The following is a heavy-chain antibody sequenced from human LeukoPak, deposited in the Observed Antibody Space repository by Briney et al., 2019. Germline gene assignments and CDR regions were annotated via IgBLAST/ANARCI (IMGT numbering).Heavy chain of an antibody. V-gene: IGHV4-39*01. CDR2: IDYTGRT. J-gene: IGHJ4*02. CDR1: GGSIRSANFF. CDR3: ARQPEIEYSYGFGDY. Sequence: SETLSLTCIVSGGSIRSANFFWGWFRQPPGKGPEWTGTIDYTGRTFYSPSVTSRVTVSLDTSKNQFSLRLTSMTAADTAAYYCARQPEIEYSYGFGDYWGQGRLVTVTS. D-gene: IGHD5-18*01.